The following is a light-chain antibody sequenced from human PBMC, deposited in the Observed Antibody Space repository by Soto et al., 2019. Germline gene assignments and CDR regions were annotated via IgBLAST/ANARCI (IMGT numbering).Light chain of an antibody. CDR1: QGINDY. V-gene: IGKV1-27*01. CDR2: AAS. J-gene: IGKJ1*01. Sequence: DIQMTQSPSSLSASVGDRVTITCRASQGINDYLAWFQLKPGKVPKLLIYAASTLQSGVPSRFSGSGSGTDFTLTINSLQPEDVATYYCQQYNSAPWTFGQGTKVEIK. CDR3: QQYNSAPWT.